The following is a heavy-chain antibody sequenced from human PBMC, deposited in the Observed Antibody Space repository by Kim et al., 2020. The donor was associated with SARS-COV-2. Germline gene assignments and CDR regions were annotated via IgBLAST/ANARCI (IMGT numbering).Heavy chain of an antibody. J-gene: IGHJ4*02. CDR2: ISYDGSNK. Sequence: GGSLRLSCAASGFTFSSYAMHWVRQAPGKGLEWVAVISYDGSNKYYADSVKGRFTISRDNSKNTLYLQMNSLRAEDTAVYYCAREDVSWSPHFDYWGQGT. CDR3: AREDVSWSPHFDY. CDR1: GFTFSSYA. V-gene: IGHV3-30*04.